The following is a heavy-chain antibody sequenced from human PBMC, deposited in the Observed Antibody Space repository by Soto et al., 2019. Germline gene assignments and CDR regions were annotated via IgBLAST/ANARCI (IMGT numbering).Heavy chain of an antibody. J-gene: IGHJ4*02. D-gene: IGHD3-10*01. CDR2: INHSGST. CDR3: AAGYYYGSGSYY. Sequence: SETLSLTCAVYGGSFSGYYWSWIRQPPGKGLEWIGEINHSGSTNYNPSLKSRVTISVDTSKNQFSLKLSSVTAADTAVYYCAAGYYYGSGSYYWGQGTRVTVS. CDR1: GGSFSGYY. V-gene: IGHV4-34*01.